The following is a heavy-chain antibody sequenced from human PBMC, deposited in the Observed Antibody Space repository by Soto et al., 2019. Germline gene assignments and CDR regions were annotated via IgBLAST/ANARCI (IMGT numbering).Heavy chain of an antibody. CDR1: GGTFSSYA. CDR3: ARVNCSGGSCYFIDY. Sequence: GASVKVSCKASGGTFSSYAISWVRQAPGQGLEWMGGIIPIFGTANYAQKFQGRVTITADKSTSTAYMELSSLRSEDTAVYYCARVNCSGGSCYFIDYWGQGTLVTVSS. CDR2: IIPIFGTA. J-gene: IGHJ4*02. D-gene: IGHD2-15*01. V-gene: IGHV1-69*06.